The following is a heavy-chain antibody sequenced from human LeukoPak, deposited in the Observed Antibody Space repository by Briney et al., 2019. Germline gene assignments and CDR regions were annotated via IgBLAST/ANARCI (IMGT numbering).Heavy chain of an antibody. J-gene: IGHJ6*03. CDR3: ARYGSTYGYNQSGYYYYYYMDV. V-gene: IGHV4-59*01. D-gene: IGHD5-18*01. CDR2: IYYGGST. CDR1: GFSFSTYS. Sequence: PGGSLRLSCAASGFSFSTYSMNWVRQPPGKGLEWMGFIYYGGSTNYNPSLKSRVTIAVDTSKNQFSLKLSSVTAADTAVYYCARYGSTYGYNQSGYYYYYYMDVWGKGTTVTVSS.